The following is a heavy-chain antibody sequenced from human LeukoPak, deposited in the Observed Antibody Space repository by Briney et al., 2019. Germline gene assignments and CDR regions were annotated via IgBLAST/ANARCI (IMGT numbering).Heavy chain of an antibody. CDR2: IYYNGTT. CDR3: VRRVLSFSRPSNFDY. D-gene: IGHD2-2*01. Sequence: SETLSLTCSVSGGSVSSSTYDWGWIRQPPGKGLEWIGNIYYNGTTYYNPSLKSRVTISIDTSKKQFSLKLTSVTAADTAVYYCVRRVLSFSRPSNFDYWGQGILVTLSS. CDR1: GGSVSSSTYD. V-gene: IGHV4-39*01. J-gene: IGHJ4*02.